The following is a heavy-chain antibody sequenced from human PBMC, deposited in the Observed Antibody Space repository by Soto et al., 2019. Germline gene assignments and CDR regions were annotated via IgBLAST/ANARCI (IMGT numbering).Heavy chain of an antibody. CDR2: IYYSGST. V-gene: IGHV4-39*01. D-gene: IGHD4-17*01. J-gene: IGHJ4*02. Sequence: QLQLQESGPGLVKPSETLSLTCTVSGGSISSSGYYWGWIRQPPGKGLEWIGSIYYSGSTYYNPSLKSRATISVDTSKNQSSLKLSSVTAADTAVYYCATLYGDYVSYWGQGTLVTVSS. CDR3: ATLYGDYVSY. CDR1: GGSISSSGYY.